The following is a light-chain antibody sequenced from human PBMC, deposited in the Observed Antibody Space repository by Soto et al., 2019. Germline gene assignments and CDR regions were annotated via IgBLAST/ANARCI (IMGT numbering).Light chain of an antibody. Sequence: DIQLTQSPPPLSSSVGHKVILTXQASQTISSWLAWDQQKPGKAPKLLIYDASSLESGVPSRFSGSGSGTEFTLTISSLQPDDFATYYCQQYNSYSPTFGQGTKVDI. CDR2: DAS. CDR1: QTISSW. V-gene: IGKV1-5*01. CDR3: QQYNSYSPT. J-gene: IGKJ1*01.